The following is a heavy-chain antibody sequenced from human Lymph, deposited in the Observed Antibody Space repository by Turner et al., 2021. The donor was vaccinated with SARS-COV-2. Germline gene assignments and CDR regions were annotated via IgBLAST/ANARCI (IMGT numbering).Heavy chain of an antibody. J-gene: IGHJ6*02. CDR2: ISSSSTYI. D-gene: IGHD6-19*01. CDR1: GFTFGSYS. V-gene: IGHV3-21*01. Sequence: VQLVESGGGLVKPGGSLRLSWKASGFTFGSYSRTWVRQAPGKGLEWVSSISSSSTYIYYADSVKGRFTISRDNAKNSLYLQMNSLRAEDTAVYYCAGQAVAGTSLGYYYYGMDVWGQGTTVTVSS. CDR3: AGQAVAGTSLGYYYYGMDV.